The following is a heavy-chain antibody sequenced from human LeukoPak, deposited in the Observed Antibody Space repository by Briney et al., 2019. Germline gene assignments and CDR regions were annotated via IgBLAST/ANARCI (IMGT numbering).Heavy chain of an antibody. CDR3: ARGGNYYDSSGYYMDC. J-gene: IGHJ4*02. CDR2: INPNGGST. V-gene: IGHV1-46*01. D-gene: IGHD3-22*01. CDR1: GYTFTSYY. Sequence: ASVKVSCKASGYTFTSYYMHWVRQAPGQGLEWMGIINPNGGSTSYAQKFQGRVTMTRDTSTSTVYMELSSLRSEDTAVYYCARGGNYYDSSGYYMDCWGQGTLVTVSS.